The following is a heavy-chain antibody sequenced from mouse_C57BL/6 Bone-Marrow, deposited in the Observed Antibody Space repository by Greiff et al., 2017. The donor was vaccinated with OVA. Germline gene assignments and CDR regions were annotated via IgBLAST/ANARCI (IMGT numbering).Heavy chain of an antibody. V-gene: IGHV1-80*01. CDR2: IYPGDGDT. CDR3: AVVGHAMDY. D-gene: IGHD1-1*01. Sequence: QVQLQQSGAELVKPGASVKISCKASGYAFSSYWVNWVKQRPGKGLEWIGQIYPGDGDTNYNGKFKGKATLTADKSSSTAYMQLSRLTSEDSAVYFCAVVGHAMDYWGQGTSVTVSS. J-gene: IGHJ4*01. CDR1: GYAFSSYW.